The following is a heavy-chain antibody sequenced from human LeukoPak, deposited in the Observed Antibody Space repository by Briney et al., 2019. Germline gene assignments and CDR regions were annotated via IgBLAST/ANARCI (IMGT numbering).Heavy chain of an antibody. CDR2: IIPIFGTA. V-gene: IGHV1-69*13. J-gene: IGHJ3*02. CDR1: GGTFSSYA. Sequence: AASVKLSCKASGGTFSSYAISWVRRAPGQGLEWMGGIIPIFGTANYAQKFQGRVTITADESTSTAYMELSSLRSEDTAVYYCARDYIYADYDYVWGSYRHDAFDIWGQGTMVTVSS. CDR3: ARDYIYADYDYVWGSYRHDAFDI. D-gene: IGHD3-16*02.